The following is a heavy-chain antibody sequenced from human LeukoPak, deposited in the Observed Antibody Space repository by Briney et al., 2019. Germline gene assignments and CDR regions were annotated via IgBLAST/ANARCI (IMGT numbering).Heavy chain of an antibody. CDR3: ARGNYCDSSGYSEY. CDR1: GFTFSSYS. Sequence: GGSLRLSCAASGFTFSSYSMNWVRQAPGKGLGWVSSISSSSSYIYYADSVKGRFTISRDNAKNSLYLQMNSLRAEVTAVYYCARGNYCDSSGYSEYWGQGTLVTVSS. V-gene: IGHV3-21*01. D-gene: IGHD3-22*01. J-gene: IGHJ4*02. CDR2: ISSSSSYI.